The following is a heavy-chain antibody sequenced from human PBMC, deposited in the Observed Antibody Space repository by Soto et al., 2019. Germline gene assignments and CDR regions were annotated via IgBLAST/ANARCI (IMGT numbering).Heavy chain of an antibody. CDR2: ISYDGSNK. CDR1: GFTFSSYA. Sequence: GGSLRLSCAASGFTFSSYAMHWVRQAPGKGLEWVAVISYDGSNKYYADSVKGRFTISRDNSKNTLYLQMNSLRAEDTAVYYCARGVEAYYYGSGSSNWGQGTLVTVSS. J-gene: IGHJ4*02. CDR3: ARGVEAYYYGSGSSN. V-gene: IGHV3-30-3*01. D-gene: IGHD3-10*01.